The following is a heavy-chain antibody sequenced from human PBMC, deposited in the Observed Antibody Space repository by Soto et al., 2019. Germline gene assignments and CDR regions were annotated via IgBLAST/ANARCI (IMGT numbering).Heavy chain of an antibody. Sequence: EVQLLQSGGGLVQPGGSLRLSCAASGFTFTSYSMTWVRQTPGKGLEWVAAVNPGGYSTYYADSVKGRFTISRDNSNKTLYLQMNSLRAEDTAVYYCAKDLRAGSGYDFDYRDQGTRVTVSS. CDR3: AKDLRAGSGYDFDY. CDR2: VNPGGYST. D-gene: IGHD5-12*01. CDR1: GFTFTSYS. J-gene: IGHJ4*02. V-gene: IGHV3-23*01.